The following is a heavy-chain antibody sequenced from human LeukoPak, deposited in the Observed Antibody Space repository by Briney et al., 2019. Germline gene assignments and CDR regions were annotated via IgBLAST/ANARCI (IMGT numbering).Heavy chain of an antibody. V-gene: IGHV3-23*01. J-gene: IGHJ4*02. CDR2: ISSGGGGT. Sequence: GGSLRLSCAAPGYSLSDHSITWVPQAPEKGVGWVSAISSGGGGTYYADSVKGRFTISRNNSNNTLYLQMNSLRAEYTAVYYWAKPPGYSSSWYYYWGQATLVTASS. CDR1: GYSLSDHS. CDR3: AKPPGYSSSWYYY. D-gene: IGHD6-13*01.